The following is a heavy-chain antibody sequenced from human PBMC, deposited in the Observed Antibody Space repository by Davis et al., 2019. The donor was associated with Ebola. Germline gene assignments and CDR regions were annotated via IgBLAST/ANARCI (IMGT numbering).Heavy chain of an antibody. D-gene: IGHD3-10*01. CDR2: IYHSGST. Sequence: MPSETLSLTCAVSGGSISSSNWWSWVRQPPGKGLEWIGEIYHSGSTYYNPSLKSRVTISVDTSKNQFSLKLSSVTAADTAVYYCARHSATYYYGSGSYSTYPGWFDYWGQGTLVTVSS. CDR1: GGSISSSNW. CDR3: ARHSATYYYGSGSYSTYPGWFDY. V-gene: IGHV4-4*02. J-gene: IGHJ4*02.